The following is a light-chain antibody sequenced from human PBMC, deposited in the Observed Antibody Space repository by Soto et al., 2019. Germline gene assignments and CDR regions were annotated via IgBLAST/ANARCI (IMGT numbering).Light chain of an antibody. CDR1: QSLLHSNGYNY. J-gene: IGKJ3*01. CDR3: MQALQTPFT. V-gene: IGKV2-28*01. Sequence: DIVMTQSPLSLPVTPGEPASISCRSSQSLLHSNGYNYLDWYLQKPGQSPQLLIYLGSNRASGVTDRFSGSGSGSYFTLKISRVEAEDVGVYYCMQALQTPFTFGPGTKVDIK. CDR2: LGS.